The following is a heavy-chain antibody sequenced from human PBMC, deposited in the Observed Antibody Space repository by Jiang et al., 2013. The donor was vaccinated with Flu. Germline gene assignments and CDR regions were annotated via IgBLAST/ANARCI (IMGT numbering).Heavy chain of an antibody. Sequence: VQLLESGGGVVQPGRSLRLSCAASGFTFSSYGMHWVRQAPGKGLEWVAVISYDGSNKYYADSVKGRFTISRDNSKNTLYLQMNSLRAEDTAVYYCAKIHSSWPFDYWGQGTLVT. V-gene: IGHV3-30*18. D-gene: IGHD6-13*01. J-gene: IGHJ4*02. CDR2: ISYDGSNK. CDR3: AKIHSSWPFDY. CDR1: GFTFSSYG.